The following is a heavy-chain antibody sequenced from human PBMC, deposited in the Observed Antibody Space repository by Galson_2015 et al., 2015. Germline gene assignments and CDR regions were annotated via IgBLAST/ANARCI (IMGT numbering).Heavy chain of an antibody. CDR1: GYTLTELS. CDR3: VTGGGYSFTFDY. V-gene: IGHV1-24*01. J-gene: IGHJ4*02. Sequence: SVKVSCKVSGYTLTELSMHWVRQAPGKGLEWMGGLDPEDGETIYAQKFQGRVTMTEDTSTDTAYMELSSLRSEDTAVYYCVTGGGYSFTFDYWGQGTLVTVSS. D-gene: IGHD5-18*01. CDR2: LDPEDGET.